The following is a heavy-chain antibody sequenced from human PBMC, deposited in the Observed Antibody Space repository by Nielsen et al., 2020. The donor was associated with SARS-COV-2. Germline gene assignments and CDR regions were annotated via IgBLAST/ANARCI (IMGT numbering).Heavy chain of an antibody. V-gene: IGHV3-30-3*01. Sequence: GGSLRLSCEVSGFAFRYYVMHWVRQAPGKGLEWVAVISDDGNNGTYADSVKGRFTISRDNSKNTLSLQMNSLRPEDTAVYYCARVKGYKNGYGYDFDYWGQGTLVTVSS. CDR2: ISDDGNNG. D-gene: IGHD5-18*01. CDR3: ARVKGYKNGYGYDFDY. J-gene: IGHJ4*02. CDR1: GFAFRYYV.